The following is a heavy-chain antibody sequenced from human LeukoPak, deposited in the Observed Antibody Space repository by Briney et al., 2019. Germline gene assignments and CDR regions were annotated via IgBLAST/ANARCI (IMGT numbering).Heavy chain of an antibody. CDR2: IHYSGRT. Sequence: SETLSLTCTVSGDSINNHQWSWIRQPPGKGLEWIGYIHYSGRTNYHPSLKSRVTISIDTSKNQFSPNMNSVTSMDTAVYYCARVQIVSPTIRFDPWGRGTLVAVSS. CDR1: GDSINNHQ. CDR3: ARVQIVSPTIRFDP. V-gene: IGHV4-59*11. D-gene: IGHD2-2*02. J-gene: IGHJ5*02.